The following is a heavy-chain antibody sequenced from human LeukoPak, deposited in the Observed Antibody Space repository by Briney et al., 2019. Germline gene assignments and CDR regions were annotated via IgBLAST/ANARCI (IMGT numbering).Heavy chain of an antibody. Sequence: PSETLSLTCAVYGGSFSGYFWSWIRQPPGKGLEWIGDINHNGGTNYNPSLKSRVTISVDTSKSQFSLKLSSVTAADTAVYYCAXXXXXXXXXXXYYYYYMDVWGKGTTVTVSS. CDR3: AXXXXXXXXXXXYYYYYMDV. J-gene: IGHJ6*03. V-gene: IGHV4-34*01. CDR2: INHNGGT. CDR1: GGSFSGYF.